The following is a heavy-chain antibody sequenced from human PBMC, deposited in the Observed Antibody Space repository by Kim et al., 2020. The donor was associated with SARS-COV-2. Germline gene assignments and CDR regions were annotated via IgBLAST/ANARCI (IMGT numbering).Heavy chain of an antibody. Sequence: GSSTLPPSLKSRVPISVDTSTNQFSLKLSSVPAADTAVYYCARALPSFDYWGQGTLVTVSS. V-gene: IGHV4-34*01. CDR3: ARALPSFDY. J-gene: IGHJ4*02. CDR2: GSS.